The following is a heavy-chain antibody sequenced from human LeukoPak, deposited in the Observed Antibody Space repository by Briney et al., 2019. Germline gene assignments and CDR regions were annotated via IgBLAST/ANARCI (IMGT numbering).Heavy chain of an antibody. V-gene: IGHV3-21*01. J-gene: IGHJ5*02. D-gene: IGHD1-26*01. CDR1: GFTFSTYS. CDR3: ARDLEVGAPNWFDA. CDR2: ISSSNYI. Sequence: GGSLRLSCAASGFTFSTYSMNWVRQAPGKGLEWVSSISSSNYIYYADSVKGRFTISRENPKNSLYLQMNSLRAEDTAVYYCARDLEVGAPNWFDAWGQGTLVTVSS.